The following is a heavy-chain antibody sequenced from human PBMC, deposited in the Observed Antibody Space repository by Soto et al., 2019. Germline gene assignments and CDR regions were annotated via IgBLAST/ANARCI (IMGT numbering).Heavy chain of an antibody. Sequence: GGSLRLAFTTSGFTFGVYAMSWFRQAPGKGLEWIGYIRSKTYGGTTEYAASVKGRFTISRDDSKRVAHLQMNSLESEDTAVYYCARRKYLDYWGQGT. CDR1: GFTFGVYA. J-gene: IGHJ4*02. V-gene: IGHV3-49*03. CDR2: IRSKTYGGTT. CDR3: ARRKYLDY.